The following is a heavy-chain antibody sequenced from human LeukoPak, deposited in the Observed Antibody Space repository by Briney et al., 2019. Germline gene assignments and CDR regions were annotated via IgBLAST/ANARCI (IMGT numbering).Heavy chain of an antibody. CDR2: IIPIFGTA. J-gene: IGHJ4*02. Sequence: SVKVSCKASGGTFSSYAISWVRQAPGQGLEWMGGIIPIFGTANYAQKFQGRVTITADESTSTAYMDLRSLRSDDTAVYYCARDVGGSYGPDYWGQGTLVTVSS. D-gene: IGHD1-26*01. CDR3: ARDVGGSYGPDY. V-gene: IGHV1-69*01. CDR1: GGTFSSYA.